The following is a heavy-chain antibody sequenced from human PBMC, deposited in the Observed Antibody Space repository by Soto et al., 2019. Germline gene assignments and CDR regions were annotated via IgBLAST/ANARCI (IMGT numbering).Heavy chain of an antibody. Sequence: GGSLRLSCAGSGFSFSRYAISWIRQTPGTGLEWVAAITNGGGNTDSADSVKGRFTISRDNSKSTLYLQMNSLRADDTAVYFCAKGSASGSPYYFDFWGQGTLVTVSS. CDR2: ITNGGGNT. CDR3: AKGSASGSPYYFDF. D-gene: IGHD6-25*01. V-gene: IGHV3-23*01. CDR1: GFSFSRYA. J-gene: IGHJ4*02.